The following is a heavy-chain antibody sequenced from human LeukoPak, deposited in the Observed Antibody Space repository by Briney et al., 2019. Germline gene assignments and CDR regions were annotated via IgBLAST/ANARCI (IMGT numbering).Heavy chain of an antibody. J-gene: IGHJ6*04. D-gene: IGHD3-16*01. CDR2: ISSRSTYI. V-gene: IGHV3-21*01. CDR3: AKSTRAVMAMMDV. CDR1: GFIFSSYW. Sequence: GGSLRLSCAASGFIFSSYWMNWVRQAPGKGLEWVSSISSRSTYIYHADSVKGRFTISRDNAKNSLFLQMNSLRAEDTAVYFCAKSTRAVMAMMDVWGKGTTVTVSS.